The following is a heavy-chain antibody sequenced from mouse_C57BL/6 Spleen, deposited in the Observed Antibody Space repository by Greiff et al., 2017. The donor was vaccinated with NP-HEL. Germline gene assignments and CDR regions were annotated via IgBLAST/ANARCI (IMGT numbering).Heavy chain of an antibody. D-gene: IGHD1-1*01. J-gene: IGHJ1*03. CDR1: GYTFTTYP. Sequence: VKLQESGAELVKPGASVKMSCKASGYTFTTYPIEWMKQNHGKSLEWIGNFHPYNDDTKYNEKFKGKATLTVEKSSSTVYLELSRLTSDDSAVYYCARRYYGSSHWYFDVWGTRTTVTVSS. CDR3: ARRYYGSSHWYFDV. V-gene: IGHV1-47*01. CDR2: FHPYNDDT.